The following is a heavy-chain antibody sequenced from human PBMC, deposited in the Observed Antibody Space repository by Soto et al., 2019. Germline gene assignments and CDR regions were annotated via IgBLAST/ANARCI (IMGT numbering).Heavy chain of an antibody. Sequence: GSLRLSCAVSGFTVSYNYMNWVRQAPGKGLEWVSVIYRGGDTFYADSVKGRFTISRDNSKNTLYLQMNSLRAEDTAVYYCARGMYGSGSYYIGDAFDIWGQGTMVTVSS. CDR1: GFTVSYNY. CDR3: ARGMYGSGSYYIGDAFDI. J-gene: IGHJ3*02. V-gene: IGHV3-53*01. CDR2: IYRGGDT. D-gene: IGHD3-10*01.